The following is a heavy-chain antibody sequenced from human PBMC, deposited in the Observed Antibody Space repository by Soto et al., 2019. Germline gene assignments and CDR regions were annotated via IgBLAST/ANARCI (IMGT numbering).Heavy chain of an antibody. CDR3: ARSHYDSTFDI. CDR1: GGSISRYY. CDR2: IYYSGST. J-gene: IGHJ3*02. V-gene: IGHV4-59*08. D-gene: IGHD3-22*01. Sequence: PSETLSLTCTVSGGSISRYYWSWIRQPPGKGLEWIGYIYYSGSTNYNPSLKSRVTISVDTSKNQFSLKLSSVTAADTAVYYCARSHYDSTFDIWGQGTMVTVSS.